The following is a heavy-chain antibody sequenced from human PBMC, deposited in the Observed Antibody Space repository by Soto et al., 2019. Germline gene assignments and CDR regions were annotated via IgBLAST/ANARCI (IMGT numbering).Heavy chain of an antibody. CDR2: ISGSGGST. Sequence: GGSLRLSGAASGFTLSRYPMSWVRQAPGKGLEWVSAISGSGGSTYYADSVKGRFTISRDNSKNTLYLQMNSLRSEDTAVYNCAKDAPRYYYDSSGYYYSLWGQGTLVTSPQ. V-gene: IGHV3-23*01. J-gene: IGHJ4*02. CDR1: GFTLSRYP. CDR3: AKDAPRYYYDSSGYYYSL. D-gene: IGHD3-22*01.